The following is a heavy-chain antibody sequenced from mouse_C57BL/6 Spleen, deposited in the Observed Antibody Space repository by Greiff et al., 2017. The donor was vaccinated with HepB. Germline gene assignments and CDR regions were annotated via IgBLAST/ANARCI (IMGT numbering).Heavy chain of an antibody. D-gene: IGHD4-1*01. CDR3: TILGG. CDR2: IDPETGGT. J-gene: IGHJ2*01. Sequence: VKLVESGAELVRPGASVTLSCKASGYTFTDYEMHWVKQTPVHGLEWIGAIDPETGGTAYNQKFKGKAILTADKSSSTAYMELRSLTSEDSAVYYCTILGGWGQGTTLTVSS. CDR1: GYTFTDYE. V-gene: IGHV1-15*01.